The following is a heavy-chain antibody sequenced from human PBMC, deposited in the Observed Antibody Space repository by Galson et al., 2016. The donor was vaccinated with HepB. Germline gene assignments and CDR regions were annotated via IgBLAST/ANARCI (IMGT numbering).Heavy chain of an antibody. J-gene: IGHJ4*02. CDR3: ARVGRIGSTYGDFDY. CDR2: IKEDGSAK. Sequence: SLRLSCAASGFAFDSYWMMWVRQAPGKGLEWVANIKEDGSAKYYVDSVKGRFTISRDNAKNSLYLQMNSLRVEDTAVYFCARVGRIGSTYGDFDYWGQGTLVTVSS. V-gene: IGHV3-7*03. D-gene: IGHD1-1*01. CDR1: GFAFDSYW.